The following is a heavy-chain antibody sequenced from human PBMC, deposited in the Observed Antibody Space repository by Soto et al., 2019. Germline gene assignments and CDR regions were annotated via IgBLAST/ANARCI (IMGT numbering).Heavy chain of an antibody. Sequence: QLQLQESGPGLVKPSETLSLTCTVSVCSISSSSYYWGWIRQPPGKGLEWIGSIYYSGWTYYNPSLKRRVTISVDTSKNQFSLKLSSVPAADTAVYYCAIPVGAQLPAWYFDYWGKGTLVTVSS. CDR3: AIPVGAQLPAWYFDY. J-gene: IGHJ4*02. CDR1: VCSISSSSYY. CDR2: IYYSGWT. D-gene: IGHD1-26*01. V-gene: IGHV4-39*01.